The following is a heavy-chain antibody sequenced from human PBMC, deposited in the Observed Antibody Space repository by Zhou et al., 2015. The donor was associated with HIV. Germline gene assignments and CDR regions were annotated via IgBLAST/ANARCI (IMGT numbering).Heavy chain of an antibody. CDR2: IIPIFGTA. V-gene: IGHV1-69*12. CDR1: GGTFSSYA. CDR3: ARDRLSAAPTFDEYYFDY. D-gene: IGHD3-16*01. Sequence: QVQLVQSGAEVKKPGSSVKVSCKASGGTFSSYAISWVRQAPGQGLEWMGGIIPIFGTANYAQKFQGRVTITADESTSTAYMELSSLRSEDTAVYYCARDRLSAAPTFDEYYFDYWGQGTPGHRLL. J-gene: IGHJ4*02.